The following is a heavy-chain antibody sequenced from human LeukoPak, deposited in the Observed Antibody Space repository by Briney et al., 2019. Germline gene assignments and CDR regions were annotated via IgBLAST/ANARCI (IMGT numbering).Heavy chain of an antibody. J-gene: IGHJ4*02. CDR2: IWYDGSNK. Sequence: GGSLRLSCAASGFTFSSYGMHWVRQAPGKGLEWVAVIWYDGSNKYYADSVKGRFTISRDNSKNTLYLQMNSLRAEDTAVYYCAREGPRGNSQFDYWGQGTLVTVSS. CDR1: GFTFSSYG. CDR3: AREGPRGNSQFDY. D-gene: IGHD4-23*01. V-gene: IGHV3-33*01.